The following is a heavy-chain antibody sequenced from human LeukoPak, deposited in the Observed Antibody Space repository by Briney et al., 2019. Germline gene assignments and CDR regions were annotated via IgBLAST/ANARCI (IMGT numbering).Heavy chain of an antibody. CDR2: IYYSGST. CDR3: ARALSSGYYQYYFDY. D-gene: IGHD3-3*01. Sequence: SETLSLTCTVSGGCISSGDYYWSWIRQPPGKGLEWIGYIYYSGSTYYNPSLKSRVTISVDTSKNQFSLKLSSVTAADTAVYYCARALSSGYYQYYFDYWGQGTLVTVSS. CDR1: GGCISSGDYY. V-gene: IGHV4-30-4*01. J-gene: IGHJ4*02.